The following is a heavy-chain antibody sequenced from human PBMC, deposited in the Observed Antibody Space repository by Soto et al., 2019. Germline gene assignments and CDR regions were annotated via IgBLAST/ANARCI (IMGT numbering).Heavy chain of an antibody. CDR2: ISWNSDSI. CDR3: AKDWGTSWYDRFGS. J-gene: IGHJ4*02. Sequence: EVQLVESGGGLVQPGRSLRLSCAASGFPFHYFAMHWVRQAPGKGLEWGSGISWNSDSIGYADSVKGRFTISRDNAQNSLYLQMNSLRPEDTAFYYCAKDWGTSWYDRFGSWGLGTLVTVSS. CDR1: GFPFHYFA. V-gene: IGHV3-9*01. D-gene: IGHD6-13*01.